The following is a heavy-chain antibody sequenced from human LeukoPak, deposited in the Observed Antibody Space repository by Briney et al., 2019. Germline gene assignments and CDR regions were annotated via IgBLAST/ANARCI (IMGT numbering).Heavy chain of an antibody. V-gene: IGHV4-34*01. D-gene: IGHD3-10*01. J-gene: IGHJ4*02. CDR3: ARPIMVRGALVY. Sequence: SETLSLTCAVYGGSFSGYYWSWIRQPPGKGLEWIGEINHSGSTNYNPSLKSRVTISVDTSKNQFSLKLSSVTAADTAVYYCARPIMVRGALVYWGQGTLVTVSS. CDR1: GGSFSGYY. CDR2: INHSGST.